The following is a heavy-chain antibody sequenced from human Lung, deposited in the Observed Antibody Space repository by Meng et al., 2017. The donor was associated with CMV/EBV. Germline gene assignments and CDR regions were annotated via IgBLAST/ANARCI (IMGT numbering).Heavy chain of an antibody. D-gene: IGHD2-8*01. CDR1: GFTLSNYA. J-gene: IGHJ4*03. CDR3: AKDHMLSYVDY. V-gene: IGHV3-23*03. CDR2: IYSGDSST. Sequence: GGSLRLXCAASGFTLSNYAMSWVRQAPGKGLEWVSVIYSGDSSTHYADSVKGRFTISRDNSKNTLYLQMNSLRAEDTAVYYCAKDHMLSYVDYWGQGTLVAVSS.